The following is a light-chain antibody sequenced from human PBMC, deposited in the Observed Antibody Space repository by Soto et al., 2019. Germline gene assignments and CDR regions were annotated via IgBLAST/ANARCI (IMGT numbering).Light chain of an antibody. V-gene: IGKV3-15*01. CDR3: QQYNKWPQWT. CDR2: GAS. J-gene: IGKJ1*01. CDR1: QSVSSN. Sequence: EIVMTQSPATLSVSPGERATLSCRASQSVSSNLAWYQQKPGQAPRLLIYGASTRATGIPARFSGSGSGTEFTLTISSLQSEDFAVYYCQQYNKWPQWTFGQGTQVEIK.